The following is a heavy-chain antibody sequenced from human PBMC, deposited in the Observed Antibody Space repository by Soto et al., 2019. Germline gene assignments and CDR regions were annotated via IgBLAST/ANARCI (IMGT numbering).Heavy chain of an antibody. V-gene: IGHV4-34*01. D-gene: IGHD3-22*01. CDR3: ARDPFDYDSDIVPPPSRGFDY. CDR2: INHSGST. Sequence: TSETLSLTCAVYGGSFSGYYWSWIRQPPGKGLEWIGEINHSGSTNYNPSLKSRVTISVDTSKNQFSLKLSSVTAADTAVYYCARDPFDYDSDIVPPPSRGFDYWGQGTLVTVSS. CDR1: GGSFSGYY. J-gene: IGHJ4*02.